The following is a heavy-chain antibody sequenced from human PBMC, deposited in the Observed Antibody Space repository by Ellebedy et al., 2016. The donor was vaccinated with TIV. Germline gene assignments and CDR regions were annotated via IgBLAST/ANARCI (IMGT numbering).Heavy chain of an antibody. Sequence: GGSLRLSCAASGLTFSTYAMHWVRQAPGKGLEWVAVTSYDGSKKYYADSVQGRFTISKDNSKNTLYRQMNSLRAEDTAVYYCAREYCSGVSCYFDYWGQGTLVTVSS. CDR3: AREYCSGVSCYFDY. V-gene: IGHV3-30*04. J-gene: IGHJ4*02. D-gene: IGHD2-15*01. CDR2: TSYDGSKK. CDR1: GLTFSTYA.